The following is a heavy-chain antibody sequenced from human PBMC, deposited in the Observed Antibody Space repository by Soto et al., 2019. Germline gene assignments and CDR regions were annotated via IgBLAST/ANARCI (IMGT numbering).Heavy chain of an antibody. V-gene: IGHV4-61*01. CDR3: ARGPGEYYYDSSGPHRIDLQLPPSSPMYYFDY. CDR2: IYYSGST. Sequence: SETLSLTCTVSGGSVSSGSYYWSWIRQPPGKGLEWIGYIYYSGSTNYNPSLKSRVTISVDTSKNQFSLKLSSVTAADTAVYYCARGPGEYYYDSSGPHRIDLQLPPSSPMYYFDYWGQGTLVTVSS. D-gene: IGHD3-22*01. CDR1: GGSVSSGSYY. J-gene: IGHJ4*02.